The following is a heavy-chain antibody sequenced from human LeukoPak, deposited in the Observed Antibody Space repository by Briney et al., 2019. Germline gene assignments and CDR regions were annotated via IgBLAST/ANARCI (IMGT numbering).Heavy chain of an antibody. CDR3: ARLADPPSSSWYLGNWFDP. V-gene: IGHV5-51*01. CDR2: IYPGDSDT. CDR1: GYSFTSYW. J-gene: IGHJ5*02. Sequence: AGESLKISCKGSGYSFTSYWIGWVREMPGKGLEWMGIIYPGDSDTRYSPSFQGHGTISADKTISSADLQWSRLKAADTAMYYCARLADPPSSSWYLGNWFDPWGQGTLVTVSS. D-gene: IGHD6-13*01.